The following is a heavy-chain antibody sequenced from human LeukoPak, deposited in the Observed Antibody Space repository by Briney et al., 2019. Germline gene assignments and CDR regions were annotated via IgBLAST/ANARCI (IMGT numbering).Heavy chain of an antibody. D-gene: IGHD3-9*01. J-gene: IGHJ3*02. CDR3: ARNTPPQLRYFDWPAAFDI. CDR1: GFTFGDYQ. Sequence: GGSLRLSCAASGFTFGDYQMNWVRQAPGKGLEWVSFISRSGGSIDYADSVKGRFTISRDNSKNTLYLQMNSLRAEDTAVYYCARNTPPQLRYFDWPAAFDIRGQGTMVTVSS. V-gene: IGHV3-48*03. CDR2: ISRSGGSI.